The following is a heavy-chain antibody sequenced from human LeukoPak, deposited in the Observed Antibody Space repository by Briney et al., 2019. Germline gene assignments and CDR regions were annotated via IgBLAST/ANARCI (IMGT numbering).Heavy chain of an antibody. D-gene: IGHD2-2*01. CDR2: IYYSGST. J-gene: IGHJ4*02. V-gene: IGHV4-39*01. CDR1: GDSISSSSYY. Sequence: PSETLSLTCTVSGDSISSSSYYWGWIRQPPGKGLEWIGSIYYSGSTYYNPSLKSRVTISVDTSKNQFSLKLSSVTAADTAVYYCARLGYCSSTSCPRFDYWGQGTLVTVSS. CDR3: ARLGYCSSTSCPRFDY.